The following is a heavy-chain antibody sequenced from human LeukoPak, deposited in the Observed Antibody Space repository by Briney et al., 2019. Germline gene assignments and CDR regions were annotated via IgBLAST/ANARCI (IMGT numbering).Heavy chain of an antibody. D-gene: IGHD2-21*02. CDR1: GFTFSSYG. CDR2: IRYDGSNK. J-gene: IGHJ6*02. CDR3: ARAFCGADCYSYYYYAMDV. Sequence: GGSLRLSCAASGFTFSSYGMHWVRQAPGKGLEWVAFIRYDGSNKYYADSVKGRFTISRDNSKNTLYLQMNSLRAKDTAVYYCARAFCGADCYSYYYYAMDVWGQGTTVTVSS. V-gene: IGHV3-30*02.